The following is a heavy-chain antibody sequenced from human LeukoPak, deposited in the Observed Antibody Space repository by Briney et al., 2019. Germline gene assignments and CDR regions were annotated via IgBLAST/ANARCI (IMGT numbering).Heavy chain of an antibody. Sequence: PGGSLRLXCAASGFTFSSHGMHWVRQAPGKGLEWVALIWYDGSKKNYADSVKGRFTISRDDSKSTLYLQINSLRAEDTAVYYCAKDLSYGSNWFDPWGQGTLVTVSS. D-gene: IGHD5-18*01. CDR2: IWYDGSKK. V-gene: IGHV3-33*06. CDR1: GFTFSSHG. J-gene: IGHJ5*02. CDR3: AKDLSYGSNWFDP.